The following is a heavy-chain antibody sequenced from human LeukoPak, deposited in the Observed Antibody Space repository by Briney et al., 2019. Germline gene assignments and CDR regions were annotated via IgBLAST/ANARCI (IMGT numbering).Heavy chain of an antibody. CDR3: ARALTLITIFGVVNVWFDP. CDR2: ISAYNGNT. D-gene: IGHD3-3*01. V-gene: IGHV1-18*01. Sequence: GASVKVSCKASGYTFTSYSISWVRQAPGQGLEWMGWISAYNGNTNYAQKLQGRVTMTTDTSTSTAYMELRSLRSDDTAVYYCARALTLITIFGVVNVWFDPWGQGTLVTVSS. J-gene: IGHJ5*02. CDR1: GYTFTSYS.